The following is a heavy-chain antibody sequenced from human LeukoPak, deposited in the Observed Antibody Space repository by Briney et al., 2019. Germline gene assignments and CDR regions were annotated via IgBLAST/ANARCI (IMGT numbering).Heavy chain of an antibody. CDR2: IYTSGST. J-gene: IGHJ4*02. CDR3: ARQGKITMVRGVIE. CDR1: GGSISDYY. D-gene: IGHD3-10*01. Sequence: SETLSLTCSVSGGSISDYYWSWIRQPPGKGLEWIGYIYTSGSTNYNPSLKSRVTISVDTSKNQFSLKLSSVTAADTAVYYCARQGKITMVRGVIEWGQGTLVTVSS. V-gene: IGHV4-4*09.